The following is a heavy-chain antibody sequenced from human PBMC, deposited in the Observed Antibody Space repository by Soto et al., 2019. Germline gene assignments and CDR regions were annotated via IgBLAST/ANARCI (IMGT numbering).Heavy chain of an antibody. CDR1: GFAFNEYA. V-gene: IGHV3-30*14. CDR3: ARHVPTEEGNYGYLMDV. J-gene: IGHJ6*01. CDR2: IARDGGSE. D-gene: IGHD5-18*01. Sequence: QVQLVQSGGGVVQPGRSLRLSCAASGFAFNEYALHWVRQAPGKGLEWVAVIARDGGSEYYGKSGKGRCTISRDKSRNMLYLQMNSLRPEDTAVYFCARHVPTEEGNYGYLMDVWRQGTSVIVSS.